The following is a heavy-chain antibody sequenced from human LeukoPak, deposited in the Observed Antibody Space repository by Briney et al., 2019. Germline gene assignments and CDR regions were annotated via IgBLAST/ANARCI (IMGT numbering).Heavy chain of an antibody. D-gene: IGHD6-19*01. CDR3: ATRSGWYWAFDI. CDR2: FDPEDGET. Sequence: ASVKVSCKVSGYTLTELSMHWVRQAPGKGLEWMGGFDPEDGETIYAQKFQGRVTMTEDTSTDTAYIELSSLRSEDTAVYYCATRSGWYWAFDIWGQGTMVTVSS. V-gene: IGHV1-24*01. J-gene: IGHJ3*02. CDR1: GYTLTELS.